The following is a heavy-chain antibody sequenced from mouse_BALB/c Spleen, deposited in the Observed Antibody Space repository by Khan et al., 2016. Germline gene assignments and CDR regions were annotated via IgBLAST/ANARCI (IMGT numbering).Heavy chain of an antibody. D-gene: IGHD2-10*02. CDR3: ASREYGNYGVAY. V-gene: IGHV1-7*01. J-gene: IGHJ3*01. CDR2: INPSTGYT. CDR1: GYTFTSYW. Sequence: QVQLQQSGAELAKPGASVKMSCKASGYTFTSYWIHWVKQRPGQGLEWIGYINPSTGYTEYNQKFKDKATLTADKSSSTAYMQLSSLTSEDSAVYYCASREYGNYGVAYWGQGTLVTVSA.